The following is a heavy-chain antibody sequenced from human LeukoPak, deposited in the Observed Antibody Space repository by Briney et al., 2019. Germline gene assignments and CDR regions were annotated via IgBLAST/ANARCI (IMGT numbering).Heavy chain of an antibody. D-gene: IGHD3-3*01. Sequence: PSETLSLTCTVSGGSISSYYWSWIRQPAGKGLEWIGRIYTSGSTNYNPSLKSRVTISVDKSKNQFSLKLGSVTAADTAVYYCARDRPTIFGVVRSWFDPWGQGTLVTVSS. J-gene: IGHJ5*02. CDR1: GGSISSYY. CDR3: ARDRPTIFGVVRSWFDP. CDR2: IYTSGST. V-gene: IGHV4-4*07.